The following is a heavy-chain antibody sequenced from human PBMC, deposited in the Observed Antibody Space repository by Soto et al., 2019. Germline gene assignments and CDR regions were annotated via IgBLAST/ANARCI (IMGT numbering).Heavy chain of an antibody. CDR2: ISTSGGTT. CDR1: GFTFSNFD. Sequence: EVQLLESGGGLVQPGGSLRLSCAASGFTFSNFDMSWVRQAPGKGLEWVSGISTSGGTTYYVDSVKGRFTSSRDNSKNTLYLQMTSLRAEDTAVYYCATGTAAPAHWGQGTLVTVSS. D-gene: IGHD6-13*01. J-gene: IGHJ1*01. V-gene: IGHV3-23*01. CDR3: ATGTAAPAH.